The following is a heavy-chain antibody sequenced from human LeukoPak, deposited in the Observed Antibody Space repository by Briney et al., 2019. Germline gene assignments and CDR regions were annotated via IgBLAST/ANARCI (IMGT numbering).Heavy chain of an antibody. CDR2: IYSGGST. CDR3: ARDLRYCSGGSCYSYFDY. V-gene: IGHV3-53*01. J-gene: IGHJ4*02. CDR1: GFTFSSYA. D-gene: IGHD2-15*01. Sequence: GGSLRLSCAASGFTFSSYAMSWVRQAPGKGLEWVSVIYSGGSTYYADSVKGRFTISRDNSKNTLYLQMNSLRAEDTAVYYCARDLRYCSGGSCYSYFDYWGQGTLVTVSS.